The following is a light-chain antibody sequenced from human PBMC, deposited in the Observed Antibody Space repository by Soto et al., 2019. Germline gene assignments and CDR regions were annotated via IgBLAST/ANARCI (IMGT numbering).Light chain of an antibody. J-gene: IGKJ2*01. CDR1: QGIRNE. V-gene: IGKV1-6*01. Sequence: AIHMTQSPSSLSASVGDSINITCQASQGIRNELGWYQQTPGKAPKLLIYAASRLQSGVPSRFSGTGSGTDFTLTISSLQPEDFATYYCLQDSNYPRTFGQGTKVDIK. CDR3: LQDSNYPRT. CDR2: AAS.